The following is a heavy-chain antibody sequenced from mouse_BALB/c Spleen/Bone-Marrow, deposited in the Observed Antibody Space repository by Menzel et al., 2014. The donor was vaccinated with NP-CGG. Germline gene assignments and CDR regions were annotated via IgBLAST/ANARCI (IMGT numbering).Heavy chain of an antibody. V-gene: IGHV7-3*02. CDR1: GFTFTDYY. Sequence: EVKLVESGGGLVQPGGSLRLSCATSGFTFTDYYMSWVRQPPGKALEWLGFIRNKANGYSTQYSASVKGRFTISRDNTQSILYLQMSSLRAEDSATYYCARDKNYGNSWYFDGWGAGTTVTVSS. J-gene: IGHJ1*01. CDR2: IRNKANGYST. CDR3: ARDKNYGNSWYFDG. D-gene: IGHD2-1*01.